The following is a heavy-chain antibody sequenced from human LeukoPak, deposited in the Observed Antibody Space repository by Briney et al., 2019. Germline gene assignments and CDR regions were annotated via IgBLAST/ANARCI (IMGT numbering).Heavy chain of an antibody. J-gene: IGHJ6*03. CDR1: GGSFSGYY. V-gene: IGHV4-34*01. CDR2: INHSGST. D-gene: IGHD4-17*01. CDR3: ARIAAVTTGNYYYYYMDV. Sequence: SETLSLTCAVYGGSFSGYYWSWIRQPPGKGLEWIGEINHSGSTNHNPSLKSRVTISVDTSKNQFSLKLSSVTAADTAVYYCARIAAVTTGNYYYYYMDVWGKGTTVTVSS.